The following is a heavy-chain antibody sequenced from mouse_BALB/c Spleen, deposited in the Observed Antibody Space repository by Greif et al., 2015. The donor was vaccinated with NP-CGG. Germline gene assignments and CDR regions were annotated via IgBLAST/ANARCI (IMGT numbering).Heavy chain of an antibody. J-gene: IGHJ4*01. CDR1: GFNIKDTY. CDR3: ARSGITTVVDYYAMDY. CDR2: IDPANGNT. V-gene: IGHV14-3*02. Sequence: VQLQQPGAELVKPGASVKLSCTASGFNIKDTYMHWVKQRPEQGLEWIGRIDPANGNTKYDPKFQGKATITADTSSNTAYLQLSSLTSEDTAVYYCARSGITTVVDYYAMDYWGQGTSVTVSS. D-gene: IGHD1-1*01.